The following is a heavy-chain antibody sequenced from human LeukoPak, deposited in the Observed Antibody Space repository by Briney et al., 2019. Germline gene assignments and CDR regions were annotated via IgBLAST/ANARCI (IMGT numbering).Heavy chain of an antibody. D-gene: IGHD2-2*01. Sequence: GGSLRLSCAASGFTFSSYSMNWVRQAPGKGLEWVSSISSSSSYIYYADSVKGRFTISRDNAKNSLHLQMNSLRAEDTAVYYCARDIVVVPAAETNLDYWGQGTLVTVSS. CDR1: GFTFSSYS. J-gene: IGHJ4*02. CDR2: ISSSSSYI. V-gene: IGHV3-21*01. CDR3: ARDIVVVPAAETNLDY.